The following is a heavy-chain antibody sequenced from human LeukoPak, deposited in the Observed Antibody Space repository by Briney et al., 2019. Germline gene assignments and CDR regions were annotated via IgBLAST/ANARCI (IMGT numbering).Heavy chain of an antibody. CDR3: ARNNYYGSGSYSGY. Sequence: GGSLRLSCAASGFTFSSYWMHWVRQAPGKGLVWVSRINTDGSSTSYADSVKGRFTISRDNAKNTLYLQMNSLRAEDTAVYYCARNNYYGSGSYSGYWGQGTLVTVSS. V-gene: IGHV3-74*01. CDR1: GFTFSSYW. D-gene: IGHD3-10*01. J-gene: IGHJ4*02. CDR2: INTDGSST.